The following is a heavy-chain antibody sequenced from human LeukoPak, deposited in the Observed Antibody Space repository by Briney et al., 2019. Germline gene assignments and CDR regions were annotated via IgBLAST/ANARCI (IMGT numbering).Heavy chain of an antibody. V-gene: IGHV3-48*02. CDR3: ARDLNLYDSSGYYPR. CDR2: ISSSSGSI. D-gene: IGHD3-22*01. J-gene: IGHJ4*02. Sequence: PGGSLRLSCAASGFTFSSYSMNWVRQAPGKGLEWVSYISSSSGSIYYADSVKGRFTISRDNAENLLYLQMNSLRDDDTAVYYCARDLNLYDSSGYYPRWGQGTLVTVSS. CDR1: GFTFSSYS.